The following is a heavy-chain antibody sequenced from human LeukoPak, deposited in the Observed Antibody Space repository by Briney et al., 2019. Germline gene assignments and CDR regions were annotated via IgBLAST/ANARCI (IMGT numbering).Heavy chain of an antibody. Sequence: PGGSLRLSCAASGFTFSSYEMNWVRQAPGKGLEWVSAISGRGRGGSTYYADSVKGRFTISRDNSKNTLYLQMNSLRAEDTAVYYCAKVGVDGSGPFDHWGQGTLVTASS. J-gene: IGHJ4*02. V-gene: IGHV3-23*01. CDR2: ISGRGRGGST. CDR3: AKVGVDGSGPFDH. D-gene: IGHD3-10*01. CDR1: GFTFSSYE.